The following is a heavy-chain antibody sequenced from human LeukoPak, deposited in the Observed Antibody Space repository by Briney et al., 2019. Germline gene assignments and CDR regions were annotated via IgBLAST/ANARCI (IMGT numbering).Heavy chain of an antibody. CDR2: IIPIFGTA. CDR3: ACKNIPPSGLLVRYTGWFDP. V-gene: IGHV1-69*13. Sequence: SVKVSCKASGGTFSSYAISWVRQAPGQGLEWMGGIIPIFGTANYAQKFQGRVTITADESTSTAYMELSSLRSEDTAVYYCACKNIPPSGLLVRYTGWFDPWGQGTLVTVSS. D-gene: IGHD3-16*02. J-gene: IGHJ5*02. CDR1: GGTFSSYA.